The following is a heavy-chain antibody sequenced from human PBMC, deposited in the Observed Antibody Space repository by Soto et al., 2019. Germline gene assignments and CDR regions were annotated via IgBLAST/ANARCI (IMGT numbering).Heavy chain of an antibody. Sequence: SVKVSCKASGGTFSSYAISWLRQCPGQGLEWMGGIIPIFGTANYAQKFQGRVTITADKSTSTAYMELSSLRSEDTAVYYCASSEPSYDSSGFFKPDYWGQGTLVTVSS. V-gene: IGHV1-69*06. J-gene: IGHJ4*02. CDR1: GGTFSSYA. CDR3: ASSEPSYDSSGFFKPDY. D-gene: IGHD3-22*01. CDR2: IIPIFGTA.